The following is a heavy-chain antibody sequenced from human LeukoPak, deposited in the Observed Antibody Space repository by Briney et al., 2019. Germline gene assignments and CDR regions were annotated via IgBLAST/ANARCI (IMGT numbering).Heavy chain of an antibody. Sequence: PSETLSPTCTVSGGSISSSSYYWGWIRQPPGKGLEWIGSIYYSGSTYYNPSLKSRVTISVDTSKNQFSLKLSSVTAADTAVYYCARQNVLLWFGEGWGQGTLVTVSS. CDR1: GGSISSSSYY. CDR3: ARQNVLLWFGEG. D-gene: IGHD3-10*01. CDR2: IYYSGST. J-gene: IGHJ4*02. V-gene: IGHV4-39*01.